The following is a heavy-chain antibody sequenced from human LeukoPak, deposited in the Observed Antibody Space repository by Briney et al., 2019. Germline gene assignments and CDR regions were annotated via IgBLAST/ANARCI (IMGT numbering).Heavy chain of an antibody. Sequence: SETLSLTCTVSGGSISSYYWSWIRQPPGKGLEWIGYIYYSGSTNYNPSLKSRVTIPVDTSKNQFSLKLSSVTAADTAVYYCARRYYDFWSGYYSFDYWGQGTLVTVSS. CDR3: ARRYYDFWSGYYSFDY. D-gene: IGHD3-3*01. CDR1: GGSISSYY. CDR2: IYYSGST. J-gene: IGHJ4*02. V-gene: IGHV4-59*01.